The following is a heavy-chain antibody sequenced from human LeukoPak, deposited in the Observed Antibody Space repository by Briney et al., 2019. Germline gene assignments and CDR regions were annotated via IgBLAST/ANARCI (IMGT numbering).Heavy chain of an antibody. CDR3: ARRYYYDSSGYYHDY. V-gene: IGHV5-51*01. CDR2: IYPGDSDT. CDR1: GYNFTNYW. Sequence: GESLKISCKGSGYNFTNYWIGWVRQMPGKGLEWMGLIYPGDSDTRYSPSFQGQVTISADKSISTAYLQWSSLKASDTAMYYCARRYYYDSSGYYHDYWGQGTLVTVSS. D-gene: IGHD3-22*01. J-gene: IGHJ4*02.